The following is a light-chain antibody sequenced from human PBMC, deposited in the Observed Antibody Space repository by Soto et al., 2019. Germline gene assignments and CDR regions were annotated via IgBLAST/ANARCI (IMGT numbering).Light chain of an antibody. V-gene: IGKV3-15*01. CDR3: QQYNKWPLFT. CDR1: QSVSSN. J-gene: IGKJ3*01. Sequence: EIVMTQSPATLSVSPGERATLSCRASQSVSSNLAWYQQRPGQAPRLLIYGASTRATGIPARFSGSGSGTEFTLTISSLLSEDFAVYYCQQYNKWPLFTFGPGTRVDMK. CDR2: GAS.